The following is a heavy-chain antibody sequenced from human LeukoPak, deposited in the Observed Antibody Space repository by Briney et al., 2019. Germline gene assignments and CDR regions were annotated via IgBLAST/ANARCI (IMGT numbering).Heavy chain of an antibody. Sequence: GGPLRLSCAASGFTSISYSMNWVRQAPGKGLEWVSYITSSTGTKYADSVKGRFTVSRDNAKNSLYLQMNSLRDEDTAVYYCARGGIVRGSIDGYFDYWGQGTLVTVSS. D-gene: IGHD3-10*01. J-gene: IGHJ4*02. CDR2: ITSSTGT. CDR1: GFTSISYS. V-gene: IGHV3-48*02. CDR3: ARGGIVRGSIDGYFDY.